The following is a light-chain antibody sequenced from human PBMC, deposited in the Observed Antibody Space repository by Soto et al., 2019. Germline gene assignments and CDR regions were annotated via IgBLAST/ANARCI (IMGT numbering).Light chain of an antibody. CDR2: AAS. V-gene: IGKV1-39*01. J-gene: IGKJ2*01. Sequence: DIPMTQSPSSLSASLGDRVTITCRASQSISVYLNWYQQKPGKAPQLLIYAASYLQTGVPSRFSGSGSGADFTLTISSLQPEDFATYYCQQSYVSPYTFGQGTKLDIK. CDR1: QSISVY. CDR3: QQSYVSPYT.